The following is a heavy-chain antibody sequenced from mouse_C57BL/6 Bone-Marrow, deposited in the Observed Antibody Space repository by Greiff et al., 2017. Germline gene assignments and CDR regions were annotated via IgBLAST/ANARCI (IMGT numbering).Heavy chain of an antibody. CDR3: AITWGYFDV. CDR2: INPSTGGT. J-gene: IGHJ1*03. V-gene: IGHV1-42*01. Sequence: VQLQQSGPELVKPGASVKISCKASGYSFTGYYMNWVKQSPEKSLEWIGEINPSTGGTTYNQKFKAKATLTVDKSSSTAYMQLKSLTSEDSAVYYCAITWGYFDVWGTGTTVTVAS. D-gene: IGHD1-3*01. CDR1: GYSFTGYY.